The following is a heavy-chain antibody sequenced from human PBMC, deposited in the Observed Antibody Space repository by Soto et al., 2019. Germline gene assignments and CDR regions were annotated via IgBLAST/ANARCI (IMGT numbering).Heavy chain of an antibody. Sequence: ASVKVSCKASGYTFTSHDINWVRQATGQGLEWMGWMNPTYGDTGYTPKFQGRVSMTRNTATSTAYMELSSLRSEDTAVYYCARGVNYHLWGGSLQCYYYYYMDVSGKGTTVTVSS. D-gene: IGHD3-3*01. J-gene: IGHJ6*03. CDR3: ARGVNYHLWGGSLQCYYYYYMDV. CDR2: MNPTYGDT. V-gene: IGHV1-8*01. CDR1: GYTFTSHD.